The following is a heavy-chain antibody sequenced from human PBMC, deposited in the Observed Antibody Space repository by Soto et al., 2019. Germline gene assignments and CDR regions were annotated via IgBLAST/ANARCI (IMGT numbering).Heavy chain of an antibody. J-gene: IGHJ5*02. V-gene: IGHV3-74*01. CDR1: GFTFRSHR. CDR3: ATVFDL. Sequence: EVQLVESGGGLVQPGGSLRVSCAASGFTFRSHRIHWVRQAPGKGLEWVSRIDTDGGGTGYADSVKGRFTISTDNAKNTVYLQMKGLGAEDTAVYYCATVFDLWGQGTLVTVSS. CDR2: IDTDGGGT.